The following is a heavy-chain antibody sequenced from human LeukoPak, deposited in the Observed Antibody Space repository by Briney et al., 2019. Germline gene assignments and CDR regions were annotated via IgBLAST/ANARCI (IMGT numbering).Heavy chain of an antibody. Sequence: PGGSLRLSCAASGFTDSISYMSWVRQAPGKGLECVSVIYSGGTTYYADSVKGRFTISRDNSKNTLYLQMNSLRAEDTAVYYCARGLVMAVAGTRDAFDMWGQGTMVTVSS. V-gene: IGHV3-53*01. D-gene: IGHD6-19*01. CDR3: ARGLVMAVAGTRDAFDM. CDR1: GFTDSISY. J-gene: IGHJ3*02. CDR2: IYSGGTT.